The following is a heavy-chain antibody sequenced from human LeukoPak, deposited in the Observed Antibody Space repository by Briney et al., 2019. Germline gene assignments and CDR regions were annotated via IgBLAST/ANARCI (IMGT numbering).Heavy chain of an antibody. CDR1: GFTFSSYA. J-gene: IGHJ6*03. V-gene: IGHV3-23*01. CDR2: ISGSGGST. Sequence: QAGGSLRLSCAASGFTFSSYAMSWVRQAPGKGLEWVSGISGSGGSTHYADSVKGRFTISRDNPKKTLYLQMNSLRAEDTAVYYCASNYYFYYMDVWGKGTTVTVSS. CDR3: ASNYYFYYMDV.